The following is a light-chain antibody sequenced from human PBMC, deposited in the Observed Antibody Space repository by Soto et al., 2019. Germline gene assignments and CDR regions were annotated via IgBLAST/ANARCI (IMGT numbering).Light chain of an antibody. Sequence: EIVLTQSPGTLSLSPGERATLSCRASQSLGSSYLAWYQQKPGQTPRLLIYGASSRATGIPDRFSGSGSGGDVMLTISSIEPEDDAEYYCQHYGSPPRTLGKGTNVEIK. CDR3: QHYGSPPRT. CDR2: GAS. CDR1: QSLGSSY. J-gene: IGKJ1*01. V-gene: IGKV3-20*01.